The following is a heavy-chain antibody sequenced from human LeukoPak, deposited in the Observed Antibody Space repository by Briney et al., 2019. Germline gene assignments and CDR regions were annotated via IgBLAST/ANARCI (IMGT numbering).Heavy chain of an antibody. D-gene: IGHD4-4*01. CDR1: GASFSGYY. J-gene: IGHJ5*02. CDR2: TNQSGNS. CDR3: ARAWMTLATKPSYNYFDP. V-gene: IGHV4-34*01. Sequence: SETLSLTCGVHGASFSGYYWSWIRQPPGKGLEWIGETNQSGNSNFNPSLKSRVSMSIDTSKHQFSLKLRSVTAADTAVYYCARAWMTLATKPSYNYFDPWGQGSLVTVSS.